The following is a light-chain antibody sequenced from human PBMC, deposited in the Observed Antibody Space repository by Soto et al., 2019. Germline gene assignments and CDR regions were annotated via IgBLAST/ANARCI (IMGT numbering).Light chain of an antibody. Sequence: QSALTHPASVSGSPGQSITISCTGTSTDVGNYNYVSWYQQHPGTAPKLMIFEVSNRLSGVSDRFSGSKSGNTASLTISGLQAEDEADYYCCSYTTTTTLYVFGTGTKVTVL. CDR2: EVS. CDR3: CSYTTTTTLYV. J-gene: IGLJ1*01. CDR1: STDVGNYNY. V-gene: IGLV2-14*01.